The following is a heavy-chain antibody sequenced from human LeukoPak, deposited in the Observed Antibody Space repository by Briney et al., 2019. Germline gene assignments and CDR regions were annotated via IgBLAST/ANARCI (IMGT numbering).Heavy chain of an antibody. Sequence: TETLSLTCTVSVDSISSYYWNWIRQPPGKGLEWIGYIYYSGSTDYNPSLKSRVTISVDTPKNQFSLKLTSVTAADSAVYYCASIGYCTSPSCSNFDYWGQGTLVTVSS. V-gene: IGHV4-59*01. CDR2: IYYSGST. CDR1: VDSISSYY. J-gene: IGHJ4*02. CDR3: ASIGYCTSPSCSNFDY. D-gene: IGHD2-2*01.